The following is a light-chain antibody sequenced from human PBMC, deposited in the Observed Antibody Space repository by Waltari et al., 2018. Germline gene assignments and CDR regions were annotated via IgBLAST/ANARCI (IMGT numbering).Light chain of an antibody. V-gene: IGLV3-19*01. J-gene: IGLJ3*02. CDR2: GKD. CDR1: SLRTSY. CDR3: SSRNGRANQVV. Sequence: SSELTQDPAVSVALGQTVRFTCQGDSLRTSYARWYQRKPGQAPVLVIYGKDKRPSGTPDRISGYSSGTTSSLTITGAQAEDEADYYCSSRNGRANQVVFAGGTKVTVL.